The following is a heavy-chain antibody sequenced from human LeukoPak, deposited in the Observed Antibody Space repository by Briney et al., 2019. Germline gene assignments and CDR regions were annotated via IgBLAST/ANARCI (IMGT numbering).Heavy chain of an antibody. CDR2: INPNTGNP. J-gene: IGHJ4*02. CDR1: GYTFTSYA. V-gene: IGHV7-4-1*02. D-gene: IGHD5-18*01. CDR3: ARDFAGYSRGLEGDY. Sequence: ASVKVSCKASGYTFTSYAMNWVRQAPGQGLEWMGWINPNTGNPTYAQGFTGRFVFSLDTSVSTAYLQISSLKADDTAVYYCARDFAGYSRGLEGDYWGQGTLVTVSS.